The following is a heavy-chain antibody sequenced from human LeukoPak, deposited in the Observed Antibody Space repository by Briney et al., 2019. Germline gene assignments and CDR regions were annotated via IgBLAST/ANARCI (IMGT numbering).Heavy chain of an antibody. CDR3: AKSHSVAQRGYFDY. V-gene: IGHV3-23*01. D-gene: IGHD2-15*01. CDR2: ISDSGGST. Sequence: GGSLRLSCAASRFTFNDYAMSWVRQAPGKGLEWVSTISDSGGSTYYADSVKGRFTISRDNSKNTLYLQMNSLRAEDTAVYYCAKSHSVAQRGYFDYWGQGTLVAVSS. J-gene: IGHJ4*02. CDR1: RFTFNDYA.